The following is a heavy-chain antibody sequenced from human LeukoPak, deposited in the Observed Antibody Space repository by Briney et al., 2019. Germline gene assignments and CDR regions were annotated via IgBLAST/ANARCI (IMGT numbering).Heavy chain of an antibody. D-gene: IGHD2-15*01. CDR1: GLTLSSSA. CDR3: AKKGGRGGFLPYEY. V-gene: IGHV3-23*01. Sequence: GGSLRLSCAASGLTLSSSAMSWVRQVPGKGLEWVSTSSDGGSGTYHADSVKGRFTISRDNSENTLYLQMNRLRVEDTAVYYCAKKGGRGGFLPYEYWGQGTLVTVSS. J-gene: IGHJ4*02. CDR2: SSDGGSGT.